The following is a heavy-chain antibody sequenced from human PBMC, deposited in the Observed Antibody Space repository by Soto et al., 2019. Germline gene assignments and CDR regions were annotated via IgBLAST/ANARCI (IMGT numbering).Heavy chain of an antibody. Sequence: EVQLVQSGGGLVQPGGSLRLSCAASGFTFSNYWMNWVHQAPGKGLEWVANINQDGSEIYYVDSVKGRFTISRDNAENSLFLQMNSLRAEDTAVYYCALPLEMATMASWGQGTLVVVSS. CDR3: ALPLEMATMAS. CDR2: INQDGSEI. V-gene: IGHV3-7*01. CDR1: GFTFSNYW. D-gene: IGHD3-3*01. J-gene: IGHJ4*02.